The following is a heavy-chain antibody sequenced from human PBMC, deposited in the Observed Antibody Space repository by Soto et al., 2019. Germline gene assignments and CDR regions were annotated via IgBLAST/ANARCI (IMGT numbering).Heavy chain of an antibody. CDR3: AKDGGYSSSPEIFDY. CDR1: GFTFSSYA. V-gene: IGHV3-23*01. CDR2: ISGSGGST. J-gene: IGHJ4*02. Sequence: EVQLLESGGGLVQPGGSLRLSCAASGFTFSSYAMSWVRQAPGKGLEWVSAISGSGGSTYYADSVKGRFTISRDNSKNTLYLQMNSLRAEDTAVYYSAKDGGYSSSPEIFDYWGQGTLVTVSS. D-gene: IGHD6-6*01.